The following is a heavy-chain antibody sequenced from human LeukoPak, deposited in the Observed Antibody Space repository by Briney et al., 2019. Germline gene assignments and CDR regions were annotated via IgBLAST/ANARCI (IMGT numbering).Heavy chain of an antibody. D-gene: IGHD3-22*01. CDR3: ARGFYDSSGYYYPNDAFDI. Sequence: GGSLRLPCAASGFTFSSYGMHWVRQAPGKGLEWVAVIWYDGSNKYYADSVKGRFTISRDNSKNTLYLQMNSLRAEDTAVYYCARGFYDSSGYYYPNDAFDIWGQGTMVTVSS. V-gene: IGHV3-33*01. CDR1: GFTFSSYG. CDR2: IWYDGSNK. J-gene: IGHJ3*02.